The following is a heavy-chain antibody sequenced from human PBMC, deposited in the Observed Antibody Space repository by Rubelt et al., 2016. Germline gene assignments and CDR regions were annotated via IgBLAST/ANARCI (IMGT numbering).Heavy chain of an antibody. D-gene: IGHD2-2*01. J-gene: IGHJ5*02. Sequence: QVQLQQWGAGLLKPSETLSLTCAVYGESFGYYYWSWIRQPPGKGLEWIGKINHSGSTNYNPSLKSRVTMSVDTSKNQFARRRRPVAAADAAVDYCARIDCSSTSCYVVDPRGQGTLVTVSS. CDR3: ARIDCSSTSCYVVDP. V-gene: IGHV4-34*01. CDR1: GESFGYYY. CDR2: INHSGST.